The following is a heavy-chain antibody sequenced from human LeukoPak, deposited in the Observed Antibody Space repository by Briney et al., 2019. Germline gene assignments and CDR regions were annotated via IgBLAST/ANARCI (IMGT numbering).Heavy chain of an antibody. D-gene: IGHD6-19*01. J-gene: IGHJ4*02. CDR2: ISWNSGSI. CDR1: GFTFDDYA. CDR3: AKARGPHAVADTDY. Sequence: GGSLTLSCAASGFTFDDYAMHWVRQAPGKGLEWVSGISWNSGSIGYADSVKGRFTISRDNAKNSLYLQMNSLRAEDTALYYCAKARGPHAVADTDYWGQGTLVTVSS. V-gene: IGHV3-9*01.